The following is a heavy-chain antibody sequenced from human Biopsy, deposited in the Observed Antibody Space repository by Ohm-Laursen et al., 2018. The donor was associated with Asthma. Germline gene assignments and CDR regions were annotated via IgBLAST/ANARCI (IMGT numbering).Heavy chain of an antibody. Sequence: SVKVSCKTPGGTFSNFAFSWVRQAPGHGLEWMGTILTKFDITSYAEKFQGRVTITADKSTSTTCMELSRLRSEDTAVYYCARSYDTDSYPVLVLDYWGQGTLVTVSS. V-gene: IGHV1-69*04. CDR2: ILTKFDIT. D-gene: IGHD3-22*01. CDR3: ARSYDTDSYPVLVLDY. J-gene: IGHJ4*02. CDR1: GGTFSNFA.